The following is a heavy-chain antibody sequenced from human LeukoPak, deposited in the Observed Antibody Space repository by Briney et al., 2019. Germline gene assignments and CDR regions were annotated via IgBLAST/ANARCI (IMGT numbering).Heavy chain of an antibody. Sequence: ASVKVSCKASGYTFTNYFIHWVRQAPGQGLEWMGTINSSDLSTAYAQNFQGRLTMTRDTSTSTVYMELRSLRSDDTAVYYCARVHGLFGGSYGGFDYWGQGTLVTVSS. J-gene: IGHJ4*02. CDR2: INSSDLST. CDR3: ARVHGLFGGSYGGFDY. D-gene: IGHD1-26*01. V-gene: IGHV1-46*01. CDR1: GYTFTNYF.